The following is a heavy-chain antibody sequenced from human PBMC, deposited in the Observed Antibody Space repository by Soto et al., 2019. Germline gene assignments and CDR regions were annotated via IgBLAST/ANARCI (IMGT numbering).Heavy chain of an antibody. J-gene: IGHJ3*02. CDR1: GGSISSSSYY. D-gene: IGHD3-22*01. CDR3: ARLVSMIVVVIQDAFDI. V-gene: IGHV4-39*01. Sequence: QLQLQESGPGLVKPSETLSLTCTVSGGSISSSSYYWGWIRQPPGKGLEWIGSIYYSGSTYYNPSLKSRVTISVDTSKNQFSLKLSSVTAADTAVYYCARLVSMIVVVIQDAFDIWGQGTMVTVSS. CDR2: IYYSGST.